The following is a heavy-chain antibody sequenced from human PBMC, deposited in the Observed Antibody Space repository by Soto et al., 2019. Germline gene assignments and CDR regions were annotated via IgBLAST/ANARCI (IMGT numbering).Heavy chain of an antibody. D-gene: IGHD2-2*01. CDR2: IYYSGST. Sequence: PSETLSLTCTVSGGSISSYYWSWIRQPPGKGLEWIGYIYYSGSTNYNPSLKSRVTISVDTSKNQFSLKLSSVTAADTAVYYCARSMGYCSSTSCYHSQYYYYGMDVWGQGTTVTVSS. J-gene: IGHJ6*02. CDR1: GGSISSYY. V-gene: IGHV4-59*01. CDR3: ARSMGYCSSTSCYHSQYYYYGMDV.